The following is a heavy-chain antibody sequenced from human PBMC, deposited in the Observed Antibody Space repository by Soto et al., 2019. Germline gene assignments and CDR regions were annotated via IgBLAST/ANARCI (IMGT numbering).Heavy chain of an antibody. CDR3: AKVHATDGYDPNWGYCYYGMDV. J-gene: IGHJ6*04. CDR2: ISGGGGST. D-gene: IGHD5-12*01. V-gene: IGHV3-23*01. CDR1: GFNFISYA. Sequence: GGSKRLSCSASGFNFISYAMSWVRQAPGKGLESVSSISGGGGSTYYADSVKGRFTISRDKSKNTLYLQMNSLRAEDTAVYYCAKVHATDGYDPNWGYCYYGMDVRGKGTTVIVSS.